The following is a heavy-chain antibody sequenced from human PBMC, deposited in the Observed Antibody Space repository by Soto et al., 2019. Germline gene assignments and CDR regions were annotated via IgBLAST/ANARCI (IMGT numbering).Heavy chain of an antibody. D-gene: IGHD1-1*01. V-gene: IGHV1-18*01. Sequence: QVHLVQSGAEVKKPGASVKVSCPGSGYAFTTYGITWVRQAPGQGLEWMGWISAHNGNTNYARKLKGRVTVTRDTSTCTAYMELRRLRYDDTAVYYCARGRYGDYWGQGALFTVSS. CDR1: GYAFTTYG. J-gene: IGHJ4*02. CDR3: ARGRYGDY. CDR2: ISAHNGNT.